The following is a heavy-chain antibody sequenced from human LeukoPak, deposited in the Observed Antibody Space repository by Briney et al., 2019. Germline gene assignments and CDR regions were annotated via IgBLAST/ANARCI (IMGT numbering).Heavy chain of an antibody. D-gene: IGHD3-22*01. Sequence: SETLSLTCTVSGGSINSYYWSWIRQPPGKGLEWIGYIYDSGSTNYNPSLKSRVTISVDTSNNQFSLKLSSVTAADTAAYYCACLTTADAFDIWGQGTMVTVSS. CDR3: ACLTTADAFDI. CDR2: IYDSGST. V-gene: IGHV4-59*01. CDR1: GGSINSYY. J-gene: IGHJ3*02.